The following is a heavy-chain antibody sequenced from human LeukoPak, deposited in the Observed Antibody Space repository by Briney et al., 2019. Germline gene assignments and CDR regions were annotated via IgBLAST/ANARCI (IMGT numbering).Heavy chain of an antibody. J-gene: IGHJ4*02. Sequence: GGSLRLSCVASGFTFDNAWMSWVRQAPGKGLEWVGRIKSKTDGGTTDYAAPVKGRFTISRDDSKNTLYLRMNSLKTEDTAVYYCSSPGRLLAVAGYYFDYWGQGTLVTVSS. V-gene: IGHV3-15*01. CDR2: IKSKTDGGTT. CDR3: SSPGRLLAVAGYYFDY. D-gene: IGHD6-19*01. CDR1: GFTFDNAW.